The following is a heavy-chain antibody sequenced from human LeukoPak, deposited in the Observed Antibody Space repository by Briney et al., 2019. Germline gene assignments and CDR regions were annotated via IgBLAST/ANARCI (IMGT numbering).Heavy chain of an antibody. CDR3: ARVYYGSGNNWFDP. CDR1: GFTFSSYS. J-gene: IGHJ5*02. Sequence: PGGSLGLSCAASGFTFSSYSMNWVRQAPGKGLEWVSYISSSSSTIYYADSVKGRFTISRDNARNSLYLQMNSLRDEDTAVYYCARVYYGSGNNWFDPWGQGTLVTASS. D-gene: IGHD3-10*01. V-gene: IGHV3-48*02. CDR2: ISSSSSTI.